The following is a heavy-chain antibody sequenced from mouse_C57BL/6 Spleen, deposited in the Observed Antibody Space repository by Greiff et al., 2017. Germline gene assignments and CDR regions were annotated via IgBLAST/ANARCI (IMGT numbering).Heavy chain of an antibody. CDR2: ISYAGSN. CDR3: ARGEYYGSSSFAY. CDR1: GYSITSGYY. D-gene: IGHD1-1*01. Sequence: EVQLQQSGPGLVKPSQSLSLTCSVTGYSITSGYYWNWIRQFPGNKLEWMGYISYAGSNNYNPSLKNRISIPRDTSKNQFFLKLNAVTTEDTATYYCARGEYYGSSSFAYWGQGTLVTVSA. V-gene: IGHV3-6*01. J-gene: IGHJ3*01.